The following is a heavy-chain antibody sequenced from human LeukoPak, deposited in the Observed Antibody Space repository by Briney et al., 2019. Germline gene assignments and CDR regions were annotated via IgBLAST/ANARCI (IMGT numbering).Heavy chain of an antibody. V-gene: IGHV3-48*03. CDR2: ISSSGSTI. Sequence: SGGSLRLSCAASGFTFSSYEMNWVRQAPGKGLEWVSYISSSGSTIYYADSVKGRFTISRDNAKNSLYLQMNSLRAEDTALYYCAREKTYYYYYMDVWGKGTTVTVSS. CDR3: AREKTYYYYYMDV. J-gene: IGHJ6*03. CDR1: GFTFSSYE.